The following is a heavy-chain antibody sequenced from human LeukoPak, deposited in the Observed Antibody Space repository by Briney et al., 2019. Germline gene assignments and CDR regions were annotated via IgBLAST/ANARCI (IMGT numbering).Heavy chain of an antibody. D-gene: IGHD3-16*02. CDR1: GGSFSGYY. CDR3: ARGRGDYVWGSYRLYYFYY. Sequence: SETLSLTCAVYGGSFSGYYWSWIRQPPGKGLECIGEINHSGSTNYNPSLKSRVTISVDTSKNQFSLKLSSVTAADTAVYYCARGRGDYVWGSYRLYYFYYWGQGTLVTVSS. V-gene: IGHV4-34*01. CDR2: INHSGST. J-gene: IGHJ4*02.